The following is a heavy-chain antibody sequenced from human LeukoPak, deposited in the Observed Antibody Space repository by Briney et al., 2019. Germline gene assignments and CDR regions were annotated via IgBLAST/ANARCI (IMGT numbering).Heavy chain of an antibody. D-gene: IGHD5-24*01. Sequence: PGGSLRLSCAGSGFTFSNAWMNWVRQAPGKGLEWVSSISSSSSYIYYADSVKGRFTISRDNAKTSLYLQMNSLRAEDTAVYYCARGTEMATMGSWFDPWGQGTLVTVSS. J-gene: IGHJ5*02. CDR2: ISSSSSYI. V-gene: IGHV3-21*01. CDR3: ARGTEMATMGSWFDP. CDR1: GFTFSNAW.